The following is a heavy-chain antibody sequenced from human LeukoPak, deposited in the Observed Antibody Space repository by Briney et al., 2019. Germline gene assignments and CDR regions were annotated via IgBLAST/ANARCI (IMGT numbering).Heavy chain of an antibody. CDR1: GYTFTSYD. CDR2: MNPNSGNT. CDR3: VTAAGWDAFDI. D-gene: IGHD6-13*01. Sequence: ASVKVSCKASGYTFTSYDINWVRQATGQGLEWMGWMNPNSGNTGYAQKVQGRVTMTRNTSISTAYMELRSLRSGDTAVYYCVTAAGWDAFDIWGQGTMVTVSS. V-gene: IGHV1-8*01. J-gene: IGHJ3*02.